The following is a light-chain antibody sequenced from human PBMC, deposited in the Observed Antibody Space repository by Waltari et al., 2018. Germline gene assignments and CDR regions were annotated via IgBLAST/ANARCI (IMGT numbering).Light chain of an antibody. CDR1: SSDVGNYKR. Sequence: QSALTPPASVSGSPGQSITISSTRNSSDVGNYKRVSWYQQHPGKAPKLMIYAVSKRPSGVSDRFSGSKSGDMASLTISGLQPEDEAEYFCSSYAGSSKGVFGGGTKVTVL. J-gene: IGLJ2*01. CDR2: AVS. CDR3: SSYAGSSKGV. V-gene: IGLV2-23*02.